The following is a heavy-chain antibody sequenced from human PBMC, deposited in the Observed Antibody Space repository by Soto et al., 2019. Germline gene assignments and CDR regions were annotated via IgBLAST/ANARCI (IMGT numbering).Heavy chain of an antibody. CDR1: GYSFTSYW. D-gene: IGHD3-10*01. V-gene: IGHV5-51*01. Sequence: GESLKISCKGSGYSFTSYWIGWVRQMPGKGLEWMGIIYPGDSDTRYSPSFQGQVTISADKSISTAYLQWSSLKASDTAMYYWARHGDSGSYLHHYYGMAVWGQGTTVPVSS. J-gene: IGHJ6*02. CDR2: IYPGDSDT. CDR3: ARHGDSGSYLHHYYGMAV.